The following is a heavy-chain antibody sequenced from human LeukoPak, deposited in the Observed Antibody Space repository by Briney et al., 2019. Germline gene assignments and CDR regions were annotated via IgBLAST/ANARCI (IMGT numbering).Heavy chain of an antibody. CDR2: LYSGGMT. Sequence: GGSLRLSCAASGFTFATYAMTWVRQAPGKGLECVSILYSGGMTYYADSVKGRFTISTDTSKNTVNLQMNSLRAEDTAIYYCARMFGGNYYGYYFDYWGQGSMLTVSS. CDR1: GFTFATYA. D-gene: IGHD1-26*01. CDR3: ARMFGGNYYGYYFDY. V-gene: IGHV3-23*03. J-gene: IGHJ4*02.